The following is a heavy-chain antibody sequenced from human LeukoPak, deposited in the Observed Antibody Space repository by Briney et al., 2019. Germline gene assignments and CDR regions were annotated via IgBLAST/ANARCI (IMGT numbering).Heavy chain of an antibody. CDR2: ISAYNGNT. J-gene: IGHJ4*02. V-gene: IGHV1-18*01. CDR3: ARGYSSSWYEPFDY. CDR1: GYTFTRYG. D-gene: IGHD6-13*01. Sequence: ASVKVSCKASGYTFTRYGISWVRQAPGQGLEWMGWISAYNGNTNYAQKLQGRVTMTTDTSTSTAYMELRSLRSDDTAVYYCARGYSSSWYEPFDYWGQGTLVTVSS.